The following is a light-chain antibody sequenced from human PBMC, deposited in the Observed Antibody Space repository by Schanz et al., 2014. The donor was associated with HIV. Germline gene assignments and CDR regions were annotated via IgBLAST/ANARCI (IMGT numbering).Light chain of an antibody. Sequence: QSVITQAPSVSGAPGQRVIVSCSGSSSNIGPNLVNWLQFVPGAAPKLLIYNNDLRPSGVPDRFSGSKYGNSASLAISGLQSEDEADFYCATWDDSLNGWVFGGGTKLTVL. J-gene: IGLJ3*02. CDR1: SSNIGPNL. CDR2: NND. CDR3: ATWDDSLNGWV. V-gene: IGLV1-44*01.